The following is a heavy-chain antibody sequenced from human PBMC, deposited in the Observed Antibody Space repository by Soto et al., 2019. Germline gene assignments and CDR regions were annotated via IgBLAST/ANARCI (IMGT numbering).Heavy chain of an antibody. Sequence: SWTLELACAVCGGCVSSYEWSWIRQAPGKGLEWMGEINHSGSTRYNPSLKSRVTISVDTSKNQFSLKLSSVTAADTAVYYCARTRGGFCSGYYNWFHHWGQGTLVTVSS. V-gene: IGHV4-34*01. CDR3: ARTRGGFCSGYYNWFHH. CDR1: GGCVSSYE. J-gene: IGHJ5*02. D-gene: IGHD3-3*01. CDR2: INHSGST.